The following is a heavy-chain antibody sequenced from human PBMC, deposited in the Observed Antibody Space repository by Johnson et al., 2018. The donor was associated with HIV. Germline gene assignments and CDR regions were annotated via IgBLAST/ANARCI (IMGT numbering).Heavy chain of an antibody. J-gene: IGHJ3*02. V-gene: IGHV3-23*04. CDR1: GFTFSSYA. CDR2: ISGSGGST. Sequence: EVQLVESGGGLIQPGGSLRLSCAASGFTFSSYAMSWVRQAPGKGLEWVSTISGSGGSTYYADSVKGRLTISRDNPKNTLYLQLNRLRAEDTAVYYWARAPSRLRYFACSEDSFDIWGQGTMVTGSS. CDR3: ARAPSRLRYFACSEDSFDI. D-gene: IGHD3-9*01.